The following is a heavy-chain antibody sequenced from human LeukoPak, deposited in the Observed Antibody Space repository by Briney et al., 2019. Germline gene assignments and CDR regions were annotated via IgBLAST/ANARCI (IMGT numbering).Heavy chain of an antibody. CDR1: GFMFSGYW. D-gene: IGHD4-11*01. CDR3: ARERYGNYN. Sequence: GGSLRLSCAASGFMFSGYWMTWVRQAPGKGLEWVANIKGDGSETSYVTSVRGRFTISRDNAKNSLYLQMNSLRAEDTAVYYCARERYGNYNWGQGTLVTVSS. CDR2: IKGDGSET. J-gene: IGHJ4*02. V-gene: IGHV3-7*03.